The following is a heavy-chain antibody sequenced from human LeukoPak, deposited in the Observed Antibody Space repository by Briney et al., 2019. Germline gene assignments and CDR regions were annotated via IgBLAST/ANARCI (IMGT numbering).Heavy chain of an antibody. Sequence: GASVKVSCKASGYTFTSYDINWVRQATGRGLEWMGWMNPNSGNTGYAQKFQGRVTMTRNTSISTAYMELSSLRSEDTAVYYCARGRYYGSGGYYKNWFDPWGQGTLVTVSS. CDR3: ARGRYYGSGGYYKNWFDP. CDR2: MNPNSGNT. V-gene: IGHV1-8*01. CDR1: GYTFTSYD. J-gene: IGHJ5*02. D-gene: IGHD3-10*01.